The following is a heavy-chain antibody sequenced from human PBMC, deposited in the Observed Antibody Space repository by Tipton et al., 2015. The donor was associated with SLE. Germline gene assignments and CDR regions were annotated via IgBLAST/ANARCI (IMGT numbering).Heavy chain of an antibody. Sequence: TLSLTCAIYGGSFSGYYWSWIRQPPGKGLEWIGEINHSGATFCNPSLESRVTISVDTSKNQFSLRLTSVTAADTAVYYCAVGYCESTSCQREYYHHWGQGTLVTVSS. D-gene: IGHD2-2*01. CDR2: INHSGAT. V-gene: IGHV4-34*01. J-gene: IGHJ1*01. CDR3: AVGYCESTSCQREYYHH. CDR1: GGSFSGYY.